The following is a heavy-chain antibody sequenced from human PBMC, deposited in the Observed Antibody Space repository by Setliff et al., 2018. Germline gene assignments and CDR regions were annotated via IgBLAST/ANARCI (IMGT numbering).Heavy chain of an antibody. D-gene: IGHD1-7*01. CDR1: GYTLTKLS. CDR2: FDPEDGET. Sequence: ASVKVSCKVSGYTLTKLSMHWVRQAPGKGLEWMGGFDPEDGETIYAQKLQGRVTMTTDTSTSAAYMELRSLRSDDTAVYYCARAGATRTTHFDYWGQGTLVTV. J-gene: IGHJ4*02. V-gene: IGHV1-24*01. CDR3: ARAGATRTTHFDY.